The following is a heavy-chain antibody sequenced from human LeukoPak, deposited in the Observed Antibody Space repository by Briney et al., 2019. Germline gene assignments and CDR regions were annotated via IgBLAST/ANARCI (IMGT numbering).Heavy chain of an antibody. CDR2: IYPGDSDT. J-gene: IGHJ4*02. Sequence: GESLKISCKGSGYSFTSYWIGWVRQMPGKGLEWMGIIYPGDSDTRYSPSFQGQVTISADKSISTAYLQWSSLRSEDTAVYYCATDVVVVPAAFDYWGQGTLVTVSS. V-gene: IGHV5-51*01. D-gene: IGHD2-2*01. CDR1: GYSFTSYW. CDR3: ATDVVVVPAAFDY.